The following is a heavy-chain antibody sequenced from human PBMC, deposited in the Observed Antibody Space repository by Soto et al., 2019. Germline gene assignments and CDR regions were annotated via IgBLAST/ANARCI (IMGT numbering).Heavy chain of an antibody. CDR2: IYYSGTT. CDR3: ARQAGAFGYYMDV. D-gene: IGHD3-3*02. J-gene: IGHJ6*03. V-gene: IGHV4-39*01. CDR1: GGSISSSDYY. Sequence: QLQLQESGPGLVKPSETLSLTCTVSGGSISSSDYYWGWIRQPPGKGLEWIGAIYYSGTTYYSPSLQGGVTISVDTSKNQFSLKRGSVPAADRAVYFCARQAGAFGYYMDVW.